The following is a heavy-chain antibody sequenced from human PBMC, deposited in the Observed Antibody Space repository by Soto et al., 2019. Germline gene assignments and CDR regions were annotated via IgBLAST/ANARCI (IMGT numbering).Heavy chain of an antibody. CDR1: GGFISSYY. CDR2: IFDSGST. Sequence: QVQLQESGPGLLKPSETLSLTCTVSGGFISSYYWSWIRQPPGQGLEWIGNIFDSGSTNYNPSRKGRVTIAVDTSKNKFSLKVRSVSAADTAMYCCARVGAAAAPGYFDYWGQGTLVTVSS. CDR3: ARVGAAAAPGYFDY. V-gene: IGHV4-59*01. J-gene: IGHJ4*02. D-gene: IGHD6-13*01.